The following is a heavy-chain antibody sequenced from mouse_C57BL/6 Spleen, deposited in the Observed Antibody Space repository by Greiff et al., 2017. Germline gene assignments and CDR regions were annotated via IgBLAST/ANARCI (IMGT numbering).Heavy chain of an antibody. CDR3: ARETVVADFDY. J-gene: IGHJ2*01. Sequence: VQLKESGPGLVKPSQSLSLTCSVTGYSITSGYYWNWIRQFPGNKLEWMGYISYDGSNNYNPSLKNRISITRDTSKNQFFLKLNSVTTEDTATYYCARETVVADFDYWGQGTTLTVSS. V-gene: IGHV3-6*01. CDR1: GYSITSGYY. D-gene: IGHD1-1*01. CDR2: ISYDGSN.